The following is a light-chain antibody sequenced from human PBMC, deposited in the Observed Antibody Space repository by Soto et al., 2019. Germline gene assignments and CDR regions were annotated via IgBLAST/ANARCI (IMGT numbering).Light chain of an antibody. J-gene: IGLJ3*02. Sequence: QSVLTQPRSVSGSPGQSVTISCTGTNSDVGGYNFVSWYQQLPGKAPKLMISAVSQRPSGVPDRFSGSKSGNTASLTISGLQADDEADYFCCSYTASDIWVVGGGTKVT. CDR3: CSYTASDIWV. CDR2: AVS. CDR1: NSDVGGYNF. V-gene: IGLV2-11*01.